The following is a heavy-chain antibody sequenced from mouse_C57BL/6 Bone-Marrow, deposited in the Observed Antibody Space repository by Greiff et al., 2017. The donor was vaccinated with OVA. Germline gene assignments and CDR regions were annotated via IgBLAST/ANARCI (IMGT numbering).Heavy chain of an antibody. CDR3: ARGGTVVAYWYFDV. Sequence: EVKVVESEGGLVQPGSSMKLSCTASGFTFSDYYMAWVRQVPEKGLEWVANINYDGSSTYYLDSLKSRFIISRDNAKNILYLQMSSLKSEDTATYYCARGGTVVAYWYFDVWGTGTTVTVSS. CDR1: GFTFSDYY. D-gene: IGHD1-1*01. CDR2: INYDGSST. V-gene: IGHV5-16*01. J-gene: IGHJ1*03.